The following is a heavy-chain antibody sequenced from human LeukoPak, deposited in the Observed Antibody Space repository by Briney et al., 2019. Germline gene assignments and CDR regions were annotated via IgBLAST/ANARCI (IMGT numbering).Heavy chain of an antibody. CDR2: IVVGSGNT. CDR3: AAEYCSSTSCSAFDP. CDR1: GYTFTGYY. V-gene: IGHV1-58*02. Sequence: ASVKVSCKASGYTFTGYYMHWVRQAPGQGLEWIGWIVVGSGNTNYAQKFQERVTITRDMSTSTAYMELSSLRSEDTAVYYCAAEYCSSTSCSAFDPWGQGTLVTVSS. D-gene: IGHD2-2*01. J-gene: IGHJ5*02.